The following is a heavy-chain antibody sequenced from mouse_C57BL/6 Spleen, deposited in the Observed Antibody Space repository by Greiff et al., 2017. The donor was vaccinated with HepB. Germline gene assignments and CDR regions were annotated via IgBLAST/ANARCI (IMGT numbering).Heavy chain of an antibody. CDR2: INPNNGGT. Sequence: VQLQQSGPELVKPGASVKISCKASGYTFTDYYMNWVKQSHGKSLEWIGDINPNNGGTSYNQKFKGKATLTVDKSSSTAYMELRSLTSEDSAVYYCARSSSNYVFAYWGQGTLVTVSA. J-gene: IGHJ3*01. D-gene: IGHD2-5*01. CDR1: GYTFTDYY. V-gene: IGHV1-26*01. CDR3: ARSSSNYVFAY.